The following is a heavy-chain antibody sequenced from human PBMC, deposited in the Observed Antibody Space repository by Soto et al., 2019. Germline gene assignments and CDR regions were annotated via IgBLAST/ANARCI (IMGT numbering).Heavy chain of an antibody. CDR2: ISFDGSKK. J-gene: IGHJ6*02. CDR1: GFTSSSFG. D-gene: IGHD1-26*01. Sequence: GGSLRLSCAASGFTSSSFGMHWVRQAPGKGLEWVAVISFDGSKKYYADSVKGRLTISRDNSKNTLFLQMNSLRAEDTAVYYCAKDSMGDYYGMDVWGQGTTGTVS. V-gene: IGHV3-30*18. CDR3: AKDSMGDYYGMDV.